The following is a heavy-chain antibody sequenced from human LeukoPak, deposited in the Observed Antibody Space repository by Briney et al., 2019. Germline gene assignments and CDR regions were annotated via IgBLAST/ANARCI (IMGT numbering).Heavy chain of an antibody. CDR2: VFDSGRT. CDR3: TTIKRGNIFGYFDF. V-gene: IGHV4-59*11. CDR1: GSSMTTHH. D-gene: IGHD5-18*01. J-gene: IGHJ4*02. Sequence: SETLSLTCTVSGSSMTTHHWNWIRQTPGKGLEWIGYVFDSGRTKENPSLKSRVTLSADTSKNQLFLRLSSVTAADTAVYYCTTIKRGNIFGYFDFWGQGILVTVSS.